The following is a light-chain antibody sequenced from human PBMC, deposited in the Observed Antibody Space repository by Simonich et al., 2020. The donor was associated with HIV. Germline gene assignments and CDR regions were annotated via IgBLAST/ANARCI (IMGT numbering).Light chain of an antibody. V-gene: IGKV1-39*01. CDR1: QGIRFY. CDR2: AAS. CDR3: QQSYSTPRT. J-gene: IGKJ1*01. Sequence: DIQMTQSPSSLSASVGDRVTITCRASQGIRFYLAWYQQKPGKVPKLLIYAASSLQSGVPSRFSGSGSGTDFTLTISSLQPEDFATYYCQQSYSTPRTFGQGTKVEIK.